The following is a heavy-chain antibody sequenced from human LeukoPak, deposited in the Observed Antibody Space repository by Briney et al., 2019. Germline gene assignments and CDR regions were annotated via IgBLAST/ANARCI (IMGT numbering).Heavy chain of an antibody. V-gene: IGHV4-39*01. CDR2: IYYSVDT. CDR3: AKARYFYGSGSYYFNLFDP. D-gene: IGHD3-10*01. Sequence: SETLSLTCTVPGGSITSSSYSWGWIRQPPGKGLEWIGTIYYSVDTYYRPSHKSRVTISVDTSKNQFSLNLRSVTAADTAVYFGAKARYFYGSGSYYFNLFDPWGQGTLVTVST. J-gene: IGHJ5*02. CDR1: GGSITSSSYS.